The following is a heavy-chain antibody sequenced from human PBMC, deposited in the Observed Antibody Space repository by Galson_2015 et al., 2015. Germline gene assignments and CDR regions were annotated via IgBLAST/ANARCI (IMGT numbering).Heavy chain of an antibody. CDR1: GSRFTTFW. CDR2: IYPGESEI. D-gene: IGHD2-15*01. CDR3: ATSGVVGPTAY. J-gene: IGHJ4*02. V-gene: IGHV5-51*01. Sequence: QSGAEVKKPGESLKISCKSPGSRFTTFWIGWVRQMPGKGLEWMGVIYPGESEIRYSPSFQGQVNISADKSISTAVLQWTSLKASDTSIFYCATSGVVGPTAYWGQGTLVTVSS.